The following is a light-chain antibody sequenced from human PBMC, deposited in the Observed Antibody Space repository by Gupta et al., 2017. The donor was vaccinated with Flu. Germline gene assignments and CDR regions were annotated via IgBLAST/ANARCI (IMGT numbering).Light chain of an antibody. J-gene: IGKJ3*01. CDR1: QRAT. V-gene: IGKV3-20*01. Sequence: PGSLSWSPGEAATLSCRASQRATIDWYQQKPGQAPMLLIYGAYHRALGITDRFSGTGDGTDFILTISRCEPEDFAVYYCQQEVIDPPEVTFGPGTKVDVK. CDR2: GAY. CDR3: QQEVIDPPEVT.